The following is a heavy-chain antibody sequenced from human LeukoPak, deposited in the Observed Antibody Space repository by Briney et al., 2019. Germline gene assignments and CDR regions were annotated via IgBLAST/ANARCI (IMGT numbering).Heavy chain of an antibody. CDR2: IYYSGST. V-gene: IGHV4-31*03. J-gene: IGHJ4*02. Sequence: SQTLSLTCTVSGGSISSGGYYWSWIRQHLGKGLEWIGYIYYSGSTYYNPSLKSRVTISVDTSKNQFSLKLSSVTAADTAVYYCARVRYCSGGNCYPRIDYWGQGTLVTVSS. CDR1: GGSISSGGYY. D-gene: IGHD2-15*01. CDR3: ARVRYCSGGNCYPRIDY.